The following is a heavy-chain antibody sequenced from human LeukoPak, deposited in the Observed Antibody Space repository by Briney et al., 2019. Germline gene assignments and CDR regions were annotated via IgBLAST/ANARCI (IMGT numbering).Heavy chain of an antibody. V-gene: IGHV1-18*01. J-gene: IGHJ4*02. Sequence: ASVKVSCKASGYTFTSYGIKWVRQAPGQGLEWMVWISAYNGNTNYAQKLQGRVTMTRDTSTSTAFMELRSLRSDDTAVYYCARADIRAIASSGWYGFDYWGQGTLVTVSS. D-gene: IGHD6-19*01. CDR1: GYTFTSYG. CDR2: ISAYNGNT. CDR3: ARADIRAIASSGWYGFDY.